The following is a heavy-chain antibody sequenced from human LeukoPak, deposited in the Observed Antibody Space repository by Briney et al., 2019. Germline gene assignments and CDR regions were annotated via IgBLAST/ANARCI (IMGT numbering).Heavy chain of an antibody. Sequence: PGGSLRLSCAASGFTFSIYAMNWVRQAPGKGLQWVSYISDSGAAMYYADSVKGRFTISRDNAKNSLYLQMNSLRDGDTAVYYCARDSTNSFDYWGQGALVTVSS. J-gene: IGHJ4*02. CDR1: GFTFSIYA. V-gene: IGHV3-48*02. CDR3: ARDSTNSFDY. CDR2: ISDSGAAM.